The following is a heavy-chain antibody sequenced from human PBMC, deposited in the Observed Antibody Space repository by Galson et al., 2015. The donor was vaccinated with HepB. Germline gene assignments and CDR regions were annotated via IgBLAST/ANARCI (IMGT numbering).Heavy chain of an antibody. CDR3: ARMYDTSGPMFY. D-gene: IGHD3-22*01. CDR1: GFPVSGNH. J-gene: IGHJ4*02. Sequence: SLRLSCAASGFPVSGNHMTWVRQAPGKGLEWVSIMYNSGDTYYTDSVKGRFTISGDISKNTVYLQMSSLRAEDTALYYCARMYDTSGPMFYWGQGTLVTVSS. V-gene: IGHV3-53*01. CDR2: MYNSGDT.